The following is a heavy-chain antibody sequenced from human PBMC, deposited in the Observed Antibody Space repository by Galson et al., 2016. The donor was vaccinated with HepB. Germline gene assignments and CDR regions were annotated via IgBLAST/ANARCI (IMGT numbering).Heavy chain of an antibody. V-gene: IGHV3-23*01. CDR2: ISGSGGST. J-gene: IGHJ5*02. CDR3: PKDMSFYFGSGSYRREANWFDP. Sequence: SLRLSCAASGFTFSNYAMSWVRQAPGKGLEWVSAISGSGGSTYYADSVKGRFTISRDNSKNTLYVKMNSLRAEDAAVNYCPKDMSFYFGSGSYRREANWFDPSGQGTLVTVSS. CDR1: GFTFSNYA. D-gene: IGHD3-10*01.